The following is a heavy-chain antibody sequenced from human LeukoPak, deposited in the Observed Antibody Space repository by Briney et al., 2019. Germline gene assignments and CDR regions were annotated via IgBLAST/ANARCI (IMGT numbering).Heavy chain of an antibody. J-gene: IGHJ4*02. CDR3: AKDRVVVPAAMLGY. V-gene: IGHV3-53*01. CDR2: IYSGGST. Sequence: GGSLRLSCAASGFTVSSNYMSWVRQAPGKGLEWVSVIYSGGSTYYADSVKGRFTISRDNSKNTLYLQMNSLRAEDTAVYYCAKDRVVVPAAMLGYWGQGTLVTASS. CDR1: GFTVSSNY. D-gene: IGHD2-2*01.